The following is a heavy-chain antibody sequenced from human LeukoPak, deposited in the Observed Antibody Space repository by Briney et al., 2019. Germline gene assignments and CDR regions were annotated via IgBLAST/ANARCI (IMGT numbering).Heavy chain of an antibody. CDR3: AKDYYDSSGYSPPPDY. Sequence: PGGSLRLSCAASGFTFSSYAMSWVRQAPGKGLEWVSAISGSGGSTYYADSVKGRFTISRDNSKNTLYLQMNSLRAEDTAVYYCAKDYYDSSGYSPPPDYWGQGTLVTVSS. J-gene: IGHJ4*02. D-gene: IGHD3-22*01. CDR1: GFTFSSYA. V-gene: IGHV3-23*01. CDR2: ISGSGGST.